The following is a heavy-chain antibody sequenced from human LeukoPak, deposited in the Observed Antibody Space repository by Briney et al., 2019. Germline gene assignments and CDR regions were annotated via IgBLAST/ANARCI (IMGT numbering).Heavy chain of an antibody. Sequence: ASVKVSCKASGGTFSSYAISWVRQAPGQGLEWMGGIIPIFGTANYAQKFQGRVTITADESTSTAYMELSSLRSEDTAVYYCARVNRHSRYCSGGSCPLPVDYWGQGTLVTVSS. CDR3: ARVNRHSRYCSGGSCPLPVDY. CDR2: IIPIFGTA. V-gene: IGHV1-69*13. J-gene: IGHJ4*02. D-gene: IGHD2-15*01. CDR1: GGTFSSYA.